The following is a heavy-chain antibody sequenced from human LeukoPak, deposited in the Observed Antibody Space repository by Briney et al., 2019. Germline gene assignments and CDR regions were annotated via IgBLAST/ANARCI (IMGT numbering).Heavy chain of an antibody. V-gene: IGHV3-7*01. CDR3: ARGPIRAPFDY. J-gene: IGHJ4*02. CDR2: IKQDGSEK. CDR1: GFTFSSYW. D-gene: IGHD3-9*01. Sequence: GGSLRLSCAASGFTFSSYWMSWVRQAPGNGLEWVANIKQDGSEKYYVDSVKGRFTISRDNAKNSLYLQMNSLRAEDTAVYYCARGPIRAPFDYWGQGTLVTVSS.